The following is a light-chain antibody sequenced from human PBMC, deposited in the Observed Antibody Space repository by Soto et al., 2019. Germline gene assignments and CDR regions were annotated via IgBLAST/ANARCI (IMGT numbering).Light chain of an antibody. CDR2: GAS. J-gene: IGKJ5*01. CDR1: QSVSSSY. Sequence: EIVLTQSPVTLSLSPGERATLSCRASQSVSSSYLAWYQQKPGQAPRLLIYGASTRATVIPDRFSGSGSGTDFTLTISRLEPEDFAVYYCQQYGTSLPFGQGTRLEIK. CDR3: QQYGTSLP. V-gene: IGKV3-20*01.